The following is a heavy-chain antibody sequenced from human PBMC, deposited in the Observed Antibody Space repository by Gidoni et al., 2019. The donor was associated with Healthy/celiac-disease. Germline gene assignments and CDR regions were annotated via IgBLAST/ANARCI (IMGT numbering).Heavy chain of an antibody. V-gene: IGHV4-4*07. CDR3: ATRYSGSYYHPIESRAFDI. Sequence: QVQLQESGPGLVKPSETLSLTCTVSGGSISSYYWSWIRQPAGKGLEWIGRIYTSGSTNYNPSLKSRVTMSVDTSKNQFSLKLSSVTAADTAVYYCATRYSGSYYHPIESRAFDIWGQGTMVTVSS. CDR2: IYTSGST. J-gene: IGHJ3*02. CDR1: GGSISSYY. D-gene: IGHD1-26*01.